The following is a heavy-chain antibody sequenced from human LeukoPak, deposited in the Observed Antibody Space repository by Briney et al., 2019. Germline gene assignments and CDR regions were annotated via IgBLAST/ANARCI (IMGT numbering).Heavy chain of an antibody. CDR2: ISSSSSYI. CDR1: GFTFSSYS. V-gene: IGHV3-21*01. J-gene: IGHJ4*02. CDR3: AREGSGTYYFDY. D-gene: IGHD3-10*01. Sequence: GGSLRLSCAASGFTFSSYSMNCVRQAPGKGLEWVSSISSSSSYIYYADSVKGRFTISRDNAKNSLYLQMNSLRAEDTAVYYCAREGSGTYYFDYWGQGTLVTVSS.